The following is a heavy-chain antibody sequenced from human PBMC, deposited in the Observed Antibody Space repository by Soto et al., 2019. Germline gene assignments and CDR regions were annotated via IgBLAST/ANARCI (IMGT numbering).Heavy chain of an antibody. D-gene: IGHD2-15*01. CDR3: ARTEVVAATSYYYGMDV. J-gene: IGHJ6*02. V-gene: IGHV1-69*01. Sequence: QVQLVQSGAEVKKPGSSVKVSCKASGGTFSSYAISWERQAPGQGLEWMGGIIPIFGTANYAQKFQGRVTITADESTSTAYMELSSLRSEDTAVYYCARTEVVAATSYYYGMDVWGQGTTVTVSS. CDR1: GGTFSSYA. CDR2: IIPIFGTA.